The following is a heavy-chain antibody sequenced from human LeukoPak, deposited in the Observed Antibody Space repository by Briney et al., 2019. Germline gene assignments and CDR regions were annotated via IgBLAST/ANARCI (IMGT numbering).Heavy chain of an antibody. J-gene: IGHJ6*03. D-gene: IGHD3-9*01. V-gene: IGHV3-21*01. Sequence: PGGSLRLSCAASGFTFSSYSMNWVRQAPGKGLEWISSISSSSSYIYYADSVKGRFTISRDNAKNSLYLQMNSLRAEDTAVYYCARDGGPTYYDILTGYYMSSYCYYYMDVWGKGTTVTVSS. CDR3: ARDGGPTYYDILTGYYMSSYCYYYMDV. CDR1: GFTFSSYS. CDR2: ISSSSSYI.